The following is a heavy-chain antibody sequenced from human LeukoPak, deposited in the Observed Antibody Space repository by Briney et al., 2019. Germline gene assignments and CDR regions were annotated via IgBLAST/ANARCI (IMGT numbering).Heavy chain of an antibody. J-gene: IGHJ6*03. CDR1: GYTFTGYY. V-gene: IGHV1-2*02. CDR3: ARGLNTAMVTHYYYYYMDV. Sequence: ASVKVSCKASGYTFTGYYMHWVRQAPGQGLEWMGWINPNSGGTNYAQKFQGRVTMTRDTSISTAYMELSSLRSEDTAVYYCARGLNTAMVTHYYYYYMDVWGKGTTVTVSS. CDR2: INPNSGGT. D-gene: IGHD5-18*01.